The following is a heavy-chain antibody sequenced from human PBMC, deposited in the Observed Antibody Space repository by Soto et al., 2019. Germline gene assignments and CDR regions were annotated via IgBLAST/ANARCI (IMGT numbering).Heavy chain of an antibody. D-gene: IGHD1-1*01. V-gene: IGHV4-31*03. CDR3: ARGVDGNPTPFDY. CDR1: GGSISSCIFY. Sequence: PSETLSLTCFVSGGSISSCIFYWTWIRQHPGKGLEWIGYVSYNGSTFYKPSLESRVAMSADTSKNQFSLRLNSVTAADTAVYFCARGVDGNPTPFDYWGRGTLVTVS. J-gene: IGHJ4*02. CDR2: VSYNGST.